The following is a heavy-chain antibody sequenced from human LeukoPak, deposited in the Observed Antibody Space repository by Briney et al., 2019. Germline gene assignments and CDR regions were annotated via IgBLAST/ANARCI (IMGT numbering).Heavy chain of an antibody. CDR1: GGSISSSSYY. V-gene: IGHV4-39*01. CDR3: ARQGYTIPSDY. CDR2: IYYSGST. D-gene: IGHD3-9*01. J-gene: IGHJ4*02. Sequence: ASETLSLTCTVSGGSISSSSYYWGWIRQPPGKGLEWIGSIYYSGSTYYNPSLKSRVTISVDTSKNQFSLKLSSVTAADTAVYYCARQGYTIPSDYWGQGTLVTVSS.